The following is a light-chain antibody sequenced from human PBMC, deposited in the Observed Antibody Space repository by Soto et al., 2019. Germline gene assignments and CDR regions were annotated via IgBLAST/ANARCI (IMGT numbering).Light chain of an antibody. CDR3: QQLAIYPRT. CDR1: QAFTSY. J-gene: IGKJ1*01. CDR2: AAS. V-gene: IGKV1-9*01. Sequence: DIQLTQSPSSLSASVGARVPIPARAIQAFTSYLAWYQQKPGKAPNLLIYAASTVQSAVPSRFSGGGSGTEFTLTISSLQPEDCATYYCQQLAIYPRTFGQGTRV.